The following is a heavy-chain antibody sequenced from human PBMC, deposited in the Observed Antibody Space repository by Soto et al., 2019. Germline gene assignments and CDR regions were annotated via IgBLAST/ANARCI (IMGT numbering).Heavy chain of an antibody. D-gene: IGHD3-22*01. CDR3: AKPRSDTSGWGAGWFVP. J-gene: IGHJ5*02. CDR2: INNRGDST. CDR1: GFTFSSSA. Sequence: EVQLLESGGGLVQPGGSLRLSCAASGFTFSSSAMTWVRQAPGKGPEWVSSINNRGDSTYYADSVKGRVTISRDFSKNKLYLQINNLRAEDAAVYYCAKPRSDTSGWGAGWFVPWGQGTLVTVSS. V-gene: IGHV3-23*01.